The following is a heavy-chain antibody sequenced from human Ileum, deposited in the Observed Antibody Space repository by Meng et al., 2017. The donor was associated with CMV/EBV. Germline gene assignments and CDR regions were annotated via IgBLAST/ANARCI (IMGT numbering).Heavy chain of an antibody. CDR2: ISGSGGSI. CDR3: VKHDSSGSYYFDY. CDR1: GFPFSSYA. Sequence: AFGFPFSSYAIGGVRQAPGKGLEWVSTISGSGGSIYYADSVKGRFTISRDNSKNTLYLQMNSLRAEDTAVYYCVKHDSSGSYYFDYWGQGTLVTVSS. V-gene: IGHV3-23*01. J-gene: IGHJ4*02. D-gene: IGHD3-10*01.